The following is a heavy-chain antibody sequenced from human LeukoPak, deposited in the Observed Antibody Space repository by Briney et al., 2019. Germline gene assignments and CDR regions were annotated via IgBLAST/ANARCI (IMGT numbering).Heavy chain of an antibody. V-gene: IGHV3-11*04. J-gene: IGHJ4*02. CDR3: ARGCSDGPAMNS. D-gene: IGHD5-18*01. Sequence: PGGSLRLSCAASGFTYSNYYMTWIRQAPGNGLEWVSYISGSATITNYADSVRGRFTISRYNAKNSLYLQMNSLRAEDTAVYYCARGCSDGPAMNSWGQGTMVTVSS. CDR2: ISGSATIT. CDR1: GFTYSNYY.